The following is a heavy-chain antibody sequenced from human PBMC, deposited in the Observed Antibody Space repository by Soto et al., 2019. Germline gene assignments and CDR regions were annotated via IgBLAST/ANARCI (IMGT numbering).Heavy chain of an antibody. CDR3: AKDADYGDPRYYFVY. CDR2: ISYDGSNK. J-gene: IGHJ4*02. Sequence: QVQLVESGGGVVQPGRSLRLSCAASGFTFSSYGMHWVRQAPGKGLEWVAVISYDGSNKYYADSVKGRFTISRDNSKNTLYLQMNSLRAEDTAVYYCAKDADYGDPRYYFVYWGQGTLVTVSS. D-gene: IGHD4-17*01. CDR1: GFTFSSYG. V-gene: IGHV3-30*18.